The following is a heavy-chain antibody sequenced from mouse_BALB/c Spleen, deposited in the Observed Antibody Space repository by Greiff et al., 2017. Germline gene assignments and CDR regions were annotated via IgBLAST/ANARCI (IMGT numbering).Heavy chain of an antibody. J-gene: IGHJ3*01. D-gene: IGHD3-1*01. CDR2: ISYSGST. V-gene: IGHV3-2*02. Sequence: EVKLVESGPGLVKPSQSLSLTCTVTGYSITSDYAWNWIRQFPGNKLEWMGYISYSGSTSYNPSLKSRISITRDTSKNQFFLQLNSVTTEDTATYYCARGARATAYWGQGTLVTVSA. CDR3: ARGARATAY. CDR1: GYSITSDYA.